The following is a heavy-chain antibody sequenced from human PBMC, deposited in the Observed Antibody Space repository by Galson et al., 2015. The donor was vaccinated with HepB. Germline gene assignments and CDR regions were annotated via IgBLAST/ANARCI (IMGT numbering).Heavy chain of an antibody. CDR3: ARRSVHYDGAFDI. V-gene: IGHV3-21*01. J-gene: IGHJ3*02. D-gene: IGHD4-23*01. Sequence: SLRLSCAASGFTFSSYSMNWVRQAPGKGLEWVSSISSSSSYIYYADSVKGRFTISRDNAKNSLYLQMNSLRAEDTAVYYCARRSVHYDGAFDIWGQGTMVTVSS. CDR2: ISSSSSYI. CDR1: GFTFSSYS.